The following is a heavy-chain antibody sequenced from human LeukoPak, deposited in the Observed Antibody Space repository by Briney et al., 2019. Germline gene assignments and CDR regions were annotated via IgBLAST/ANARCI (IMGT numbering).Heavy chain of an antibody. D-gene: IGHD3-10*01. Sequence: PGGSLRLSCAASGFTFSNYTMDWVRQAPGKGLEWVSDISYDGSNKYYADCVKGRFTISRDNSKNTLYLQMNSLRAEDTAVYYCARGRMTIIGEAFDFWGQGTMVTVSS. CDR2: ISYDGSNK. V-gene: IGHV3-30*04. CDR1: GFTFSNYT. J-gene: IGHJ3*01. CDR3: ARGRMTIIGEAFDF.